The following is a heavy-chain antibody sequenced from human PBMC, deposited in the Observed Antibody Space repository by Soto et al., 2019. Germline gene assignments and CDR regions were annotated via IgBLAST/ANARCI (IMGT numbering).Heavy chain of an antibody. D-gene: IGHD1-26*01. V-gene: IGHV1-69*01. Sequence: QVQLVQSGAEVKKPGSSVKVSCKASGGTFSSYAISWVRQAPGQGLEWMGGIIPIFGTANYAQKFQGRVTITADESTSTAYMELSSLRSEDTAVYYCATNHSSTWETPYYYYYGMDVWGQGTTVTVSS. J-gene: IGHJ6*02. CDR1: GGTFSSYA. CDR3: ATNHSSTWETPYYYYYGMDV. CDR2: IIPIFGTA.